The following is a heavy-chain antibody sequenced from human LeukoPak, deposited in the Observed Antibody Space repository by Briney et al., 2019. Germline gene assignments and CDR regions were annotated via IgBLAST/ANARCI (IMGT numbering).Heavy chain of an antibody. CDR2: IYYSGST. D-gene: IGHD3-10*01. CDR1: GGSISSSNW. V-gene: IGHV4-4*02. Sequence: SGTLSLTCAVSGGSISSSNWWSWVRQPPGKGLEWIGSIYYSGSTYYNPSLKSRVTISVDTSKNQFSLKLSSVTAADTAVYYCARTRYYYNSRSYGAPYYFDYWGHGTLVTVSS. CDR3: ARTRYYYNSRSYGAPYYFDY. J-gene: IGHJ4*01.